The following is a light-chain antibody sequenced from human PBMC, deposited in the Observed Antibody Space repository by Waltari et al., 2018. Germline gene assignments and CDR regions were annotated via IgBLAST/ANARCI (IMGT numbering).Light chain of an antibody. CDR1: LGISVY. Sequence: DIQMTQSPSSLSASVGDRVTITCRASLGISVYLAWFRQKPGKAPESLSYAASSLESGVSSRFSGSGSGTDCSLTISSLQPEDSATYYCQQYNGYPLAFGQGTRLEIK. CDR2: AAS. J-gene: IGKJ5*01. V-gene: IGKV1-16*01. CDR3: QQYNGYPLA.